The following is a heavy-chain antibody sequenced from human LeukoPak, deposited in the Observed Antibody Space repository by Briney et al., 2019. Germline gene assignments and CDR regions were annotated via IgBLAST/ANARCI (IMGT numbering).Heavy chain of an antibody. CDR1: GGSISSYY. CDR2: IYYSGST. Sequence: PSETLSLTCTVSGGSISSYYWSWIRQPPGKGLEWIGCIYYSGSTNYNPSLKSRVTISVDTSKNQFSLKLSSVTAADTAVYYCARTSSGYYGSGSYYWNYYCYYMDVWGKGTTVTVSS. V-gene: IGHV4-59*01. D-gene: IGHD3-10*01. CDR3: ARTSSGYYGSGSYYWNYYCYYMDV. J-gene: IGHJ6*03.